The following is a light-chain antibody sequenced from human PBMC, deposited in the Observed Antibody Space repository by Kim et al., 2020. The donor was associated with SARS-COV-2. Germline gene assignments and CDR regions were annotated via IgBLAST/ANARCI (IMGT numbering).Light chain of an antibody. V-gene: IGKV3-11*01. CDR3: KHRNWPSAT. J-gene: IGKJ1*01. CDR1: QNIGSS. Sequence: EIVLTQSPATLSLSPGEGGTLSCRASQNIGSSLAWYRQNPGQAPRLLIHDASIRATGIPARFSGSGSGTDFTLTINSLEPEDFAVYYCKHRNWPSATFGQGTKVDIK. CDR2: DAS.